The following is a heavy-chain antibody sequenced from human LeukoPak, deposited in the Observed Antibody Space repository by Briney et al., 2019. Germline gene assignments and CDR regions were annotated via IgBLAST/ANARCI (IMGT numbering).Heavy chain of an antibody. D-gene: IGHD3-10*01. CDR1: GGTFSSYA. V-gene: IGHV1-18*01. CDR2: ISAYNGNT. CDR3: ARETMVRGVMNYYYGMDV. J-gene: IGHJ6*02. Sequence: ASVKVSCKASGGTFSSYAISWVRQAPGQGLEWMGWISAYNGNTNYAQKLQGRVTMTTDTSTSTAYMELRSLRSDDTAVYYCARETMVRGVMNYYYGMDVWGQGTTVTVSS.